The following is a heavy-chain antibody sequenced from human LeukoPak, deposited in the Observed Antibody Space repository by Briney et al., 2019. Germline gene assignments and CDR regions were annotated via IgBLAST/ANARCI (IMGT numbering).Heavy chain of an antibody. CDR2: IYYSGST. CDR1: GGSISSSSYY. Sequence: SETLSLTCTVSGGSISSSSYYWGWIRQPPGKGLEWIGSIYYSGSTYYNPSLKSRVTISVDTSKNQFSLKLSSVTAADTAVYYCASLPPGGGWRNYYYYMDVWGKGTTVTVSS. J-gene: IGHJ6*03. D-gene: IGHD2-8*02. CDR3: ASLPPGGGWRNYYYYMDV. V-gene: IGHV4-39*01.